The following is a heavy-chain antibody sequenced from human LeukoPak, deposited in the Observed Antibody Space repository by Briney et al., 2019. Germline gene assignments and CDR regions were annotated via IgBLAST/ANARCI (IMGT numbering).Heavy chain of an antibody. V-gene: IGHV3-30*04. D-gene: IGHD5-24*01. J-gene: IGHJ4*02. CDR3: ALGGDGYNFGFDY. CDR1: GFTFSSYA. CDR2: ISYDGSNK. Sequence: GGSLRLSCAASGFTFSSYAMHWVRQAPGKGLEWVAVISYDGSNKYYADSVKGRFTISRDNSKNTLYLQMNSLRSEDTAVYYCALGGDGYNFGFDYWGQGTLVTVSS.